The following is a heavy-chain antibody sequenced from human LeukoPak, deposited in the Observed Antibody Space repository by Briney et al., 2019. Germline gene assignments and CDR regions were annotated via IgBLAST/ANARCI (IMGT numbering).Heavy chain of an antibody. V-gene: IGHV1-18*01. J-gene: IGHJ6*02. Sequence: ASVKVSCKASGYTFTSYGISWVRQAPGQGLEWMGWISAYNGNTNYAQKLQGRVTMTTDTSTSTAYMELRSLRSDDTAVYYCARSVTDFWGGYLIQDYYYGMDVWGQGTTVTVSS. D-gene: IGHD3-3*01. CDR2: ISAYNGNT. CDR3: ARSVTDFWGGYLIQDYYYGMDV. CDR1: GYTFTSYG.